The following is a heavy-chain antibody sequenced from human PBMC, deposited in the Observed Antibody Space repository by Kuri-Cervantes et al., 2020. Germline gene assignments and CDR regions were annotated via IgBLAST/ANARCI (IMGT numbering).Heavy chain of an antibody. D-gene: IGHD2-15*01. CDR3: ARGRDGFVVVAASRRRGTFDI. J-gene: IGHJ3*02. CDR1: GYTFTSYD. V-gene: IGHV1-8*01. Sequence: ASVKVSCKASGYTFTSYDINWVRQATGQGLEWMGWMNPNSGNTDYAQKFQGRVTMTRNTSISTAYMELSSLRSEDTAVYYCARGRDGFVVVAASRRRGTFDIWGQGTMVTVSS. CDR2: MNPNSGNT.